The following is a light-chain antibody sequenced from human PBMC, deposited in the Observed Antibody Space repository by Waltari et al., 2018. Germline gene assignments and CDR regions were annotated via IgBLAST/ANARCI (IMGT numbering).Light chain of an antibody. CDR2: EVS. CDR1: SSDVGGYTY. J-gene: IGLJ2*01. CDR3: SSYTSSSTPQVV. Sequence: QSALTQPASVSGSPGQSITISCTGTSSDVGGYTYVSWYQQHPGKAPKLMIYEVSNRPSGVSNRFSGSKSGNTASLTISGLQAEDEADYYCSSYTSSSTPQVVFGGGTKLTVL. V-gene: IGLV2-14*01.